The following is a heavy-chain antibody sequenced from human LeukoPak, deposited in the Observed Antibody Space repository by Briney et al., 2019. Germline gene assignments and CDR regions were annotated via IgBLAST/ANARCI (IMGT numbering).Heavy chain of an antibody. CDR2: IITIFGTA. J-gene: IGHJ4*02. CDR3: ARGDLNDYGDYVDSFDY. Sequence: GASVKVSCKASGGTFSSYAISWVRQAPGQGLEWMGGIITIFGTANYAQKFQGRVTITADESTSTAYMELSSLRSEDTAVYYCARGDLNDYGDYVDSFDYWGQGTLVTVSS. V-gene: IGHV1-69*13. CDR1: GGTFSSYA. D-gene: IGHD4-17*01.